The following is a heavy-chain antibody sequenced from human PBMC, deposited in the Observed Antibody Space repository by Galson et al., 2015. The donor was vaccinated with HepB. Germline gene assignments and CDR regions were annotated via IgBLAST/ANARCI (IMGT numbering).Heavy chain of an antibody. V-gene: IGHV4-31*03. D-gene: IGHD5-24*01. CDR1: GYSVTTGGFF. Sequence: TLSLTCSVSGYSVTTGGFFWAWIRHHPRQGLEWIGHIYYAGSTSYNPSLETRVSISVDTSNNQFSLNLTSVTAADSAVYFCARMARKAGWFDTWGQGTLVTVPA. CDR2: IYYAGST. CDR3: ARMARKAGWFDT. J-gene: IGHJ5*02.